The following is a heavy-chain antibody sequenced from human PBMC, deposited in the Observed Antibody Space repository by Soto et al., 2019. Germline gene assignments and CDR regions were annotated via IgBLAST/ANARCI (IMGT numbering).Heavy chain of an antibody. CDR1: GGSFSGYY. CDR2: INHSGST. J-gene: IGHJ6*03. V-gene: IGHV4-34*01. Sequence: SETLSLTCAVYGGSFSGYYWSWIRQPPGKGLEWIGEINHSGSTNYNPSLKSRVTISVDTSKNQFSLKLSSVTAADTAVYYCASLNYYYYYMDVWGKGTTVTVSS. CDR3: ASLNYYYYYMDV.